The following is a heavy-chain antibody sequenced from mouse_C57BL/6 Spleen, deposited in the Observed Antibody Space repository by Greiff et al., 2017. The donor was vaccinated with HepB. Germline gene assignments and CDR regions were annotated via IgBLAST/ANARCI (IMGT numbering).Heavy chain of an antibody. D-gene: IGHD3-2*02. CDR3: ARSAQVYFDY. CDR2: IDPSDSYT. CDR1: GYTFTNYW. J-gene: IGHJ2*01. V-gene: IGHV1-50*01. Sequence: QVQLQQPGAELVKPGASVKLSCKASGYTFTNYWMQWVKQRPGQGLEWIGEIDPSDSYTNYNQKFKGKATLTVDTSSSTAYMQLSSLTSEDSAVYYCARSAQVYFDYWGQGTTLTVSS.